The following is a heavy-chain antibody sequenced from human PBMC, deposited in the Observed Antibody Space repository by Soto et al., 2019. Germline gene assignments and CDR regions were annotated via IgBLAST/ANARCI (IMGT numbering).Heavy chain of an antibody. CDR3: ARARIVAAGTIIDY. Sequence: SETLCFPCAFSVYSISGGYYCVWIRQPPGKGLEWIGSIYHTGNTYYSPSLESRVTISVDTSKGHFSRRLTSVTAADTAVYYRARARIVAAGTIIDYWGQGTMVTVSS. J-gene: IGHJ4*02. D-gene: IGHD6-13*01. CDR2: IYHTGNT. CDR1: VYSISGGYY. V-gene: IGHV4-38-2*01.